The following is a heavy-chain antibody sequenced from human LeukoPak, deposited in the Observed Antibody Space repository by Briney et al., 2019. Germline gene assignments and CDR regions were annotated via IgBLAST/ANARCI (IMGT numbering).Heavy chain of an antibody. CDR3: AKVIGGYRRAG. Sequence: GGSLRLSCAASGFTFSSYGMHWVRQAPGKGLEWVAVISYDGSNKYYADSVKGRFTISRDNSKNTLYLQMNSLRAEDTAVYYCAKVIGGYRRAGWGQGTLVTVSS. CDR1: GFTFSSYG. J-gene: IGHJ4*02. V-gene: IGHV3-30*18. CDR2: ISYDGSNK. D-gene: IGHD3-22*01.